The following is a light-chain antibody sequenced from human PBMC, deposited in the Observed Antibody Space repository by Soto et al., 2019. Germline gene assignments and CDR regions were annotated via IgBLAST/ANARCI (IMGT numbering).Light chain of an antibody. V-gene: IGKV1-39*01. J-gene: IGKJ4*01. CDR1: QSISSY. CDR3: QHSSSTPQT. CDR2: VAS. Sequence: DIQMTQSPSSLSASVGDRVTITCRASQSISSYLSWYQQKPGKAPKLLINVASTLQSGVPSRFSDSGSRTDFTLAISSLQPEDFATYYCQHSSSTPQTFGGGTKVDIK.